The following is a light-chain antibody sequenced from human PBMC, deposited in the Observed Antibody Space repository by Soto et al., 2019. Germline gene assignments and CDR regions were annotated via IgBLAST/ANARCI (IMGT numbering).Light chain of an antibody. CDR2: DAS. Sequence: DIHPTQSPSYLSASVGDRVTITCQASQDISNYLNWYQQKPGKANKLLIFDASTLKSGVPSRFSGSGSGTEFTLTISSLQPDEVATYYCLQYADYSWAVGQGTKVDIK. V-gene: IGKV1-33*01. CDR1: QDISNY. CDR3: LQYADYSWA. J-gene: IGKJ1*01.